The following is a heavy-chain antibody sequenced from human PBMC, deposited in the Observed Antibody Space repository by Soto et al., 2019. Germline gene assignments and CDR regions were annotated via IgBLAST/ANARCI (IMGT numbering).Heavy chain of an antibody. J-gene: IGHJ4*02. V-gene: IGHV3-21*01. D-gene: IGHD3-3*01. Sequence: PGGSLRLSCAASGFTFSSYSMNWVRQAPGKGLEWVSSISSSSSYIYYADSVKGRFTISRDNAKNSLYLQMNSLRAEDTAVYYCARDRTLTTRDYDFWSGSLDYWGQGTLVTV. CDR2: ISSSSSYI. CDR1: GFTFSSYS. CDR3: ARDRTLTTRDYDFWSGSLDY.